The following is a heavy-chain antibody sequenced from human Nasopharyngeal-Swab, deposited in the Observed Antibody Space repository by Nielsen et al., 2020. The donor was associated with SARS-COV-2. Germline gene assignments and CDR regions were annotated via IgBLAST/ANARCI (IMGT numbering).Heavy chain of an antibody. CDR1: GGTFSSYA. J-gene: IGHJ2*01. Sequence: SVKVSCKASGGTFSSYAISWVRQAPGQGLERMGRIIPILGIANYAQKSQGRVTITADKSTSTAYMELSSLRSEDTAVYYCARYYSNYHFWYFDLWGRGTLVTVSS. CDR2: IIPILGIA. CDR3: ARYYSNYHFWYFDL. V-gene: IGHV1-69*04. D-gene: IGHD4-11*01.